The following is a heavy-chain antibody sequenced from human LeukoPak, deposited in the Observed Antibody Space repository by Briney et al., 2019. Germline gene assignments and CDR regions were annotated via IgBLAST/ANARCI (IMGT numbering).Heavy chain of an antibody. CDR2: ITWDGVYT. V-gene: IGHV3-43*01. Sequence: GGSLRLSCEASGFTFHDYSVHWLRQPPGKDLQWVSLITWDGVYTFYADSVKGRFTMSRDNSRESLSLQMNGLTTDDTALYYCARERGRVIDYWGQGTLVTVSS. CDR3: ARERGRVIDY. J-gene: IGHJ4*02. CDR1: GFTFHDYS. D-gene: IGHD1-26*01.